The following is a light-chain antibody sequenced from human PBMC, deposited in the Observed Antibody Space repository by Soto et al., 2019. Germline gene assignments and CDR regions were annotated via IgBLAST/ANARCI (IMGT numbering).Light chain of an antibody. CDR3: QQYGSSRMYT. Sequence: EIVLTQSPGTLSLSPGERATLSCRASQSVSSSYLAWYQQKPGQAPRLLIYGASSRATGTPDRFSGSGSGTDFTLTISRLEPEDFAVYYWQQYGSSRMYTFGQGTKLEIK. CDR2: GAS. V-gene: IGKV3-20*01. J-gene: IGKJ2*01. CDR1: QSVSSSY.